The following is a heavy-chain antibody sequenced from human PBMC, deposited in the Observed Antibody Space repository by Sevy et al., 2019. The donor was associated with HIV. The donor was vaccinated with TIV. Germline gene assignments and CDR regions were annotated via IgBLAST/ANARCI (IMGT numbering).Heavy chain of an antibody. D-gene: IGHD4-17*01. CDR3: ATTTLTTHFDS. J-gene: IGHJ4*02. V-gene: IGHV3-48*01. CDR2: ISFGKNAI. CDR1: GFPLSKYK. Sequence: GGSLRLSCEVSGFPLSKYKMTWVRQAPGKGLEWVSSISFGKNAIHYADSVKGRFTISRDNAKNSLLLKMNSLRADDTAVYYCATTTLTTHFDSWGQGTLVTVSS.